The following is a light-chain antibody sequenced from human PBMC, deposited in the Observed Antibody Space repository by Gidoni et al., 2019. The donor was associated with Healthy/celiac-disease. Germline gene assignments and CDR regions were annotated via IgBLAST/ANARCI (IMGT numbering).Light chain of an antibody. J-gene: IGLJ1*01. CDR3: SSYAGGNNFV. Sequence: QSALTQPPSASGSPGQSVTISCTGTSADLDYYNSVSWYQQHPGKAPKLVIYDVNKRPSGVPDRFSGSKSGNTASLTVSGLQAEDRAEYYCSSYAGGNNFVFGSGTKVTVL. CDR1: SADLDYYNS. CDR2: DVN. V-gene: IGLV2-8*01.